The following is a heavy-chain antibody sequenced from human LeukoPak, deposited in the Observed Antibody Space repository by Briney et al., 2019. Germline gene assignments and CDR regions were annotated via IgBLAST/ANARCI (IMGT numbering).Heavy chain of an antibody. V-gene: IGHV4-34*01. D-gene: IGHD2-15*01. CDR3: ARSPRRLGYCSGGSCYYYYGMDV. CDR1: GGSFSGYY. J-gene: IGHJ6*02. CDR2: INHSGST. Sequence: PSETLSLTCAVYGGSFSGYYWSWIRQPPGKGLEWIGEINHSGSTNYSPSLKSRVTISVDTSENQFSLKLSSVTAADTAVYYCARSPRRLGYCSGGSCYYYYGMDVWGQGTTVTVSS.